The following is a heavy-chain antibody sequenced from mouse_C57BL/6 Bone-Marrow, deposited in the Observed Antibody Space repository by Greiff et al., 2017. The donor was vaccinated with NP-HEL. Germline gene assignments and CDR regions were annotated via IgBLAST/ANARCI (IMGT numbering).Heavy chain of an antibody. CDR3: ATSPNYGGSSFWYFDV. J-gene: IGHJ1*03. CDR2: INPNYGTT. D-gene: IGHD1-1*01. V-gene: IGHV1-39*01. Sequence: EVKLMESGPELVKPGASVKLSCTASGYSFTDYNMSWVKQSPGKSLEWIGVINPNYGTTSYNQKVKGKATLSVDHAYNTAYMQLNSLTSEDSAVYYWATSPNYGGSSFWYFDVWGTGTTVTVSS. CDR1: GYSFTDYN.